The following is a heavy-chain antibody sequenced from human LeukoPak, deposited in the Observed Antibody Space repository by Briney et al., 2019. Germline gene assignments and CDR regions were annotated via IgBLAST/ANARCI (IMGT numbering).Heavy chain of an antibody. CDR2: IIPIFGTA. V-gene: IGHV1-69*05. CDR3: ARAPYYYDSSGYSNY. Sequence: ASVKVSCKASGGTFSSYAISWVRQAPGQGLEWMGGIIPIFGTANYAQKFQGRVTITTDESTSTAYMELSSLRSEDTAVYYCARAPYYYDSSGYSNYWRQGTLVTVSS. J-gene: IGHJ4*02. D-gene: IGHD3-22*01. CDR1: GGTFSSYA.